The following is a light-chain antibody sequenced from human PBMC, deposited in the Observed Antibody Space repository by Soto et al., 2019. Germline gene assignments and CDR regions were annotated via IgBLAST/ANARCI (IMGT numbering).Light chain of an antibody. V-gene: IGKV2-29*01. CDR1: QSLLHITGETF. CDR2: EVS. Sequence: DVVMTQTPLSLSVAPGQPASISCKSSQSLLHITGETFLFWYLQKPGQSPQLLIYEVSTRESGVPDRFSGSGSGTDFTLTISSLQAEDVAVYYCQQYYSTLTFGGGTKVDIK. J-gene: IGKJ4*01. CDR3: QQYYSTLT.